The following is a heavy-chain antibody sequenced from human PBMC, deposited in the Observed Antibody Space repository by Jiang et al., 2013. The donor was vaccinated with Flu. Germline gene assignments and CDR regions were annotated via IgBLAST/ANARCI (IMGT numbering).Heavy chain of an antibody. CDR3: ARDGDWGLDN. Sequence: SLKVSCKASGYTFSGYYIHWVRQAPGQGLEWMGRISPNNGGTKYAQDFQGRVSMTRDKSTSTAYMELSRLRLDDTAVYYCARDGDWGLDNWGQGTLVTVSS. CDR1: GYTFSGYY. V-gene: IGHV1-2*06. D-gene: IGHD2-21*02. J-gene: IGHJ4*02. CDR2: ISPNNGGT.